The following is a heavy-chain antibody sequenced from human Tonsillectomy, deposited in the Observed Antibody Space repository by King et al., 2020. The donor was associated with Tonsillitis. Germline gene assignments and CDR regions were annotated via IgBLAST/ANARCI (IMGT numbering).Heavy chain of an antibody. D-gene: IGHD5-12*01. V-gene: IGHV3-53*01. CDR3: SRDRCGYYFSY. CDR1: GFTVSSNY. J-gene: IGHJ4*02. Sequence: EQLVQSGGGLIQPGGSLRLSCAASGFTVSSNYMSWVRQAPGKGLEWVSVIYSGGSTYYADSVKGRFTISRDNSKNTLYLLMNSLRAEDTAVYYCSRDRCGYYFSYCGQGTLVTVSS. CDR2: IYSGGST.